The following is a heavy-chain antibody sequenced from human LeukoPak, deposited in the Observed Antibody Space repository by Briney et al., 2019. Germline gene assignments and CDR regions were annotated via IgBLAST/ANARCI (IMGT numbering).Heavy chain of an antibody. Sequence: SETLSLTCAVYGGSFSGYYWSWIRQPPGKGPEWIGEINHSGSTNYNPSLKSRVTISVDTSKNQFSLKLSSVTAADTAVYYCARTVAGSYYFDYWGQGTLVTVSS. CDR1: GGSFSGYY. CDR2: INHSGST. D-gene: IGHD6-19*01. CDR3: ARTVAGSYYFDY. J-gene: IGHJ4*02. V-gene: IGHV4-34*01.